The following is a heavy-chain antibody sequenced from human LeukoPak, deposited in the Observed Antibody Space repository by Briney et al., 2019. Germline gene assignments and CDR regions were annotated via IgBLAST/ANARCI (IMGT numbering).Heavy chain of an antibody. CDR3: AREYNWNDQDAFDI. CDR1: GGTFSRYA. V-gene: IGHV1-69*13. J-gene: IGHJ3*02. Sequence: SGKVSCKASGGTFSRYAISWVRQAPGQGLEWMGGIIPIFGTANYAQKFQGRVTITADESTSTAYMELSSLRSEDTAVYYCAREYNWNDQDAFDIWGQGTMVTVSS. D-gene: IGHD1-20*01. CDR2: IIPIFGTA.